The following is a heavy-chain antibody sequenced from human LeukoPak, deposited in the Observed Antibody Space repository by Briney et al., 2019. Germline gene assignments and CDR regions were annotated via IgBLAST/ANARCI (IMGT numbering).Heavy chain of an antibody. J-gene: IGHJ4*02. V-gene: IGHV3-21*01. CDR1: GFTFSSSW. CDR2: ISSSSSYI. Sequence: PGGSLRLSCAASGFTFSSSWMSWVRQAPGKGLEWVSSISSSSSYIYYADSVKGRFTISRDNAKNSLYLQMNSLRAEDTAVYYCARDADSYGDYAFFGYWGQGTLVTVSS. D-gene: IGHD4-17*01. CDR3: ARDADSYGDYAFFGY.